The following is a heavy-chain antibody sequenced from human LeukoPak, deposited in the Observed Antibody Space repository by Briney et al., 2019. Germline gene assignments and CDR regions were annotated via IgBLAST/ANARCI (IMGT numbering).Heavy chain of an antibody. CDR1: GFTFSNYA. CDR3: ARSPEYYCSSTSCLYYYGMDV. CDR2: ISGSVTTT. V-gene: IGHV3-23*01. D-gene: IGHD2-2*01. Sequence: GKSLRLSCAASGFTFSNYAMNWVRQAPGKGLEWVSAISGSVTTTYYADSVKGRFTISRDNSKNTLYLQMNSLRAEDTAIYYCARSPEYYCSSTSCLYYYGMDVWGQGTTVTVSS. J-gene: IGHJ6*02.